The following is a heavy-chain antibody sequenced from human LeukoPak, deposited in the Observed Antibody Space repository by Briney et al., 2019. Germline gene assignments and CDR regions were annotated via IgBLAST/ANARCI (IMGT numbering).Heavy chain of an antibody. CDR2: IKQDGSEK. V-gene: IGHV3-7*01. Sequence: GGSLRLSCAASGFTFSSYWMSWVRQAPGKGLEWVANIKQDGSEKYYVESVKGRFTTSRDNAKNSLYLQMNSLRAEDTAVYYCAELGITMIGGVWGKGTTVTISS. D-gene: IGHD3-10*02. CDR1: GFTFSSYW. J-gene: IGHJ6*04. CDR3: AELGITMIGGV.